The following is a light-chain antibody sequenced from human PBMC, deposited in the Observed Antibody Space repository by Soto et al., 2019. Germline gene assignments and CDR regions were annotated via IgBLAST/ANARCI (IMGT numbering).Light chain of an antibody. J-gene: IGKJ2*01. Sequence: EIVLTQSPGTLSLSPGERATLSCRASQSVSSSYLAWYQQKPGQAPRLLIYGASTRATGIPDRFRGSGSGTDFTLTISRLEPEDFAVYYCHQYGSSPYTFGPGTKLEIK. CDR2: GAS. CDR3: HQYGSSPYT. CDR1: QSVSSSY. V-gene: IGKV3-20*01.